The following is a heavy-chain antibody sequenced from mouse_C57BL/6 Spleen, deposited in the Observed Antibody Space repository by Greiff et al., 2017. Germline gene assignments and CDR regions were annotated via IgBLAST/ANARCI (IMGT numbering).Heavy chain of an antibody. V-gene: IGHV1-76*01. CDR2: IYPGSGNT. Sequence: QVQLQQSGAELVRPGASVKLSCKASGYTFTDYYINWVKQRPGQGLEWIARIYPGSGNTYYNEKFKGKATMTAEKSSSTAYMQLSSLTSEDSAVYFCARDYYYGSSYLYFDGWGTVATVTVSS. J-gene: IGHJ1*03. CDR1: GYTFTDYY. D-gene: IGHD1-1*01. CDR3: ARDYYYGSSYLYFDG.